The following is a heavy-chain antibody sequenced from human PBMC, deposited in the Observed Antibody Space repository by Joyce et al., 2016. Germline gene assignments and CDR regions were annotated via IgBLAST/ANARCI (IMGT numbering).Heavy chain of an antibody. CDR2: IYPEDSDT. D-gene: IGHD2-21*02. CDR1: GYAFTAYW. Sequence: EVQLVQSGAEVKKPGESLKISCKGSGYAFTAYWIGWVRQMSGKGLEWMGLIYPEDSDTKYSPSFQGQVTMSVDKSSNTAYLQWTSLDASDTAVYYCARSRSGVTGRVDYWGQGTLVTVSS. V-gene: IGHV5-51*01. J-gene: IGHJ4*02. CDR3: ARSRSGVTGRVDY.